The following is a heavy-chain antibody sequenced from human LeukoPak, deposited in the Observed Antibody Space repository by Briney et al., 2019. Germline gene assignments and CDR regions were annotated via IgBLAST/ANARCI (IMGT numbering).Heavy chain of an antibody. D-gene: IGHD3-16*01. CDR1: GCSISFHY. CDR3: ARGGVWYFDL. V-gene: IGHV4-59*11. J-gene: IGHJ2*01. Sequence: SETLSLTCTVSGCSISFHYWSWIRQPPGKGLEWIGYIHLSGSTYYDPSLRSRVTISGDTSKNQFSLRLNSVTAADTAVYYCARGGVWYFDLWGRGTLVTVS. CDR2: IHLSGST.